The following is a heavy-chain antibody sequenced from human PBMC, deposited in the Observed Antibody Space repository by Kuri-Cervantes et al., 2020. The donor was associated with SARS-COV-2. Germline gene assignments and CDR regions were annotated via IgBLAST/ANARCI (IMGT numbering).Heavy chain of an antibody. V-gene: IGHV6-1*01. CDR1: GDSVSSDSAA. CDR3: ARAGWSNFAIKAFDI. Sequence: SQTLSLTCAISGDSVSSDSAAWNWIRQSPSRGLEWLGRTYYRSKWYNDYAPSVKTRISITPDTSKNQFSVQQNSVTPEDTAVYYCARAGWSNFAIKAFDIWGQGTKVTVSS. J-gene: IGHJ3*02. CDR2: TYYRSKWYN. D-gene: IGHD3-3*02.